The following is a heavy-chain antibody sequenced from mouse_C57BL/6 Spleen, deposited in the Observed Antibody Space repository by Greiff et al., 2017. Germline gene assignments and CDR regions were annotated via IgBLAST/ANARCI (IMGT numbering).Heavy chain of an antibody. J-gene: IGHJ1*03. CDR2: IYPRSGNT. CDR1: GYTFTSYG. CDR3: ARRGYSNYFDV. V-gene: IGHV1-81*01. Sequence: VQLQESGAELARPGASVKLSCKASGYTFTSYGISWVKQRTGQGLEWIGEIYPRSGNTYYNEKFKGKATLTADKSSSTAYMELRSLTSEDSAVYFCARRGYSNYFDVWGTGTTVTVSS. D-gene: IGHD2-5*01.